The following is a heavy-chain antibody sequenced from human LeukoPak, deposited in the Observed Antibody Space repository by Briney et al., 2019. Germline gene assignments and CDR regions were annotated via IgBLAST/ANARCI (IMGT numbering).Heavy chain of an antibody. CDR1: GYTFTGYY. Sequence: ASVNVSCKASGYTFTGYYMHWVRQAPGQGLEWMGWINPNSGGTNYAQKFQGRVTMTRDTSISTAYMELSRLRSDDTAVYYCARDRGRDGYIFDYWGQGTLVTVSS. V-gene: IGHV1-2*02. D-gene: IGHD5-24*01. J-gene: IGHJ4*02. CDR3: ARDRGRDGYIFDY. CDR2: INPNSGGT.